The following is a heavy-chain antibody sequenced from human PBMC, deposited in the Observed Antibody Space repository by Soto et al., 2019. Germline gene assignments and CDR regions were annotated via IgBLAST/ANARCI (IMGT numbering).Heavy chain of an antibody. Sequence: GGSLRLSCAASGFTFSSYAMSWARQAPGKGLEWVSAISGSGGSTYYADSVKGRFTISRDNSKNTLYLQMNSLRAEDTAVYYCAKVGSGNPRGMDVWGQGTTVTVSS. CDR1: GFTFSSYA. CDR3: AKVGSGNPRGMDV. CDR2: ISGSGGST. J-gene: IGHJ6*02. D-gene: IGHD1-26*01. V-gene: IGHV3-23*01.